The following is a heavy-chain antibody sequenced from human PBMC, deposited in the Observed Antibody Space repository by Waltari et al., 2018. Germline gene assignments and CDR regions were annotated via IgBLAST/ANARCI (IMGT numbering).Heavy chain of an antibody. V-gene: IGHV3-48*03. CDR1: GFSPSDYG. J-gene: IGHJ4*02. D-gene: IGHD4-17*01. CDR2: ISSSGPTI. CDR3: ARVWGVTTSDF. Sequence: EVQLVESGGGLVQPGGSLRRSCAASGFSPSDYGMNWVRQAPGKGLEWVSFISSSGPTIHYADSVKGRFTVSRDNTENSLSLQMNGLRAEDTAIYYCARVWGVTTSDFWGQGTLVTVSS.